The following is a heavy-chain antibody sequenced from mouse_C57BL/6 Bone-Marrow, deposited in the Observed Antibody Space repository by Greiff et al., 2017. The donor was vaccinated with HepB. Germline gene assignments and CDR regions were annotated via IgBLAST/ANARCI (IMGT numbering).Heavy chain of an antibody. CDR1: GYTFTTYP. D-gene: IGHD2-4*01. CDR3: AFYYDYDDPFAY. CDR2: FHPYNDDT. Sequence: QVQLQQSGAELVKPGASVKMSCKASGYTFTTYPIEWMKQNHGKSLEWIGNFHPYNDDTKYNEKFKGKATLTVEKSSSTVYLELSSLTSEDSAVYYCAFYYDYDDPFAYWGQGTLVTVSA. V-gene: IGHV1-47*01. J-gene: IGHJ3*01.